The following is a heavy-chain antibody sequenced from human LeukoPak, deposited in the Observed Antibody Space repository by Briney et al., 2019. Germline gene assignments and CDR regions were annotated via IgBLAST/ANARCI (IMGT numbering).Heavy chain of an antibody. CDR2: ISYDGSSK. Sequence: SLRLSCAASGFTFSNYAMHWVRQAPGKGLEWVAIISYDGSSKYYADSVKGRFTISRDNSKNTLYLQMNSLGPEDTSMYYCAKVRVVFNWNYAYYFDSWGQGTLVTVSS. V-gene: IGHV3-30*18. J-gene: IGHJ4*01. CDR3: AKVRVVFNWNYAYYFDS. D-gene: IGHD1-7*01. CDR1: GFTFSNYA.